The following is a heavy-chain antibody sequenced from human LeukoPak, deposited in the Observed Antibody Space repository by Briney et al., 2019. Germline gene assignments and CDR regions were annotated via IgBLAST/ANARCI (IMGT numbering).Heavy chain of an antibody. CDR2: IYHSGYA. Sequence: SETLFLTCAVSGYSINSGYSWTWLRQRPGKGLEWIGNIYHSGYAYYNPSLKSRVTISLDASKNQFSLRLSSVTAADTAVYYCARNSSLTTLKGGWFDPWGQGTLVTVSS. CDR1: GYSINSGYS. CDR3: ARNSSLTTLKGGWFDP. J-gene: IGHJ5*02. V-gene: IGHV4-38-2*01. D-gene: IGHD4-11*01.